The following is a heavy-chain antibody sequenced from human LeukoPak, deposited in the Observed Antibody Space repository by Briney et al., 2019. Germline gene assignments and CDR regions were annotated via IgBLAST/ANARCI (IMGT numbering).Heavy chain of an antibody. CDR1: GFTFSSDW. CDR2: INSDGSST. D-gene: IGHD6-19*01. V-gene: IGHV3-74*01. CDR3: ARDSSGWYVGY. J-gene: IGHJ4*02. Sequence: GGSLRLSCAASGFTFSSDWMDWVRQAPGKELVWVPGINSDGSSTNYADSVKGRFTISRDNAKNSLYLQMNSLRAEDTAVYYCARDSSGWYVGYWGQGTLVTVSS.